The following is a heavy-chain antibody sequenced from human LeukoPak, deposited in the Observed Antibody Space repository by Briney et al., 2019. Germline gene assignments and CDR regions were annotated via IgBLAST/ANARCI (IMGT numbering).Heavy chain of an antibody. CDR3: AKDRTSSSWYGLLDY. D-gene: IGHD6-13*01. CDR2: ISGSGGST. V-gene: IGHV3-23*01. CDR1: GFTFSSYA. J-gene: IGHJ4*02. Sequence: GGSLRLSCAASGFTFSSYAMSRVRQAPGKGLEWVSAISGSGGSTYYADSVKGRFTISRDNSKNTLYLQMNSLRAEDTAVYYCAKDRTSSSWYGLLDYWGQGTLVTVSS.